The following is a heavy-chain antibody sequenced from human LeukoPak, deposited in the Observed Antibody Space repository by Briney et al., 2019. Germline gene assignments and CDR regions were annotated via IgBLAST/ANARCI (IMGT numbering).Heavy chain of an antibody. CDR1: GFTVSSNY. D-gene: IGHD6-19*01. J-gene: IGHJ4*02. V-gene: IGHV3-66*01. Sequence: PGGSLRLSCAASGFTVSSNYMSWVRQAPGKGLEWVSVIYSGGSTYYADSVKGRSTISRDNSKNTLYLQMNSLRAEDTAVYYCAKAEAVAGRLPDYWGQGTLVTVSS. CDR2: IYSGGST. CDR3: AKAEAVAGRLPDY.